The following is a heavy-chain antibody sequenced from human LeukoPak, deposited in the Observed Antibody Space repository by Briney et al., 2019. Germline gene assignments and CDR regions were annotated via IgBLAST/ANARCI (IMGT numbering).Heavy chain of an antibody. Sequence: GASVKVSCKASGYTFTSYYMHWVRQAPGQGLEWMGIINPSGGSTSYAQKFQGRVTMTRDTSTSTVYMELSSLRSEDTAVYYCARAYSSSWYPYYYYGMDVWGQGTTVTVS. V-gene: IGHV1-46*01. D-gene: IGHD6-13*01. CDR2: INPSGGST. J-gene: IGHJ6*02. CDR3: ARAYSSSWYPYYYYGMDV. CDR1: GYTFTSYY.